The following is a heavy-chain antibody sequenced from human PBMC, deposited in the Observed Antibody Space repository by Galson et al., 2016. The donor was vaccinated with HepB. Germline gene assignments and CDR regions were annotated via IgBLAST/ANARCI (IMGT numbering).Heavy chain of an antibody. D-gene: IGHD2-2*01. CDR3: AKAAQYCSSSSCRNWFDP. Sequence: SLRLSCAASGFTFDDYAMHWVRQAPGKGLEWVSGISWNSGNTGYADSVKGRVTISRDNAKDSLYLQMNSLRPEDTALYFCAKAAQYCSSSSCRNWFDPWGLGTLVTVSS. V-gene: IGHV3-9*01. J-gene: IGHJ5*02. CDR1: GFTFDDYA. CDR2: ISWNSGNT.